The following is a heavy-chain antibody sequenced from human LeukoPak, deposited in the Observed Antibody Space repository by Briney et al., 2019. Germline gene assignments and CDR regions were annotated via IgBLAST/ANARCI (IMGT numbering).Heavy chain of an antibody. D-gene: IGHD3-3*01. CDR2: IKQDGSEK. CDR1: GFTFSSNV. J-gene: IGHJ3*02. V-gene: IGHV3-7*03. CDR3: ASPHRDWSGYYGDAFDI. Sequence: SGGSLRLSCAASGFTFSSNVMIWVRQAPGKGLEWVANIKQDGSEKYYVDSVKGRFTISRDNAKNPLYLQMNSLRSEDTAVYYCASPHRDWSGYYGDAFDIWGQGTMVTVSS.